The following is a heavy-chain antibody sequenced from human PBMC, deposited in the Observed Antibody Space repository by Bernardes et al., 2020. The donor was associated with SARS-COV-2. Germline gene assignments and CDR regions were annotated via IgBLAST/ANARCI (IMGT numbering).Heavy chain of an antibody. Sequence: GGSLRLSCAASGFTFSSYEMNWVRQAPGKGLEWVSYIRTGGDTIYYADSVKGRFTISRDNAKNSLYLQMNSLRAEDTAVYYCARVQSSGSFDLWGRGTLVTVSS. D-gene: IGHD1-26*01. CDR1: GFTFSSYE. CDR3: ARVQSSGSFDL. V-gene: IGHV3-48*03. J-gene: IGHJ2*01. CDR2: IRTGGDTI.